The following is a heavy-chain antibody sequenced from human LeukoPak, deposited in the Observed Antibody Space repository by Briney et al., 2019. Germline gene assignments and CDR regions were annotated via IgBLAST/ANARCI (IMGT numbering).Heavy chain of an antibody. V-gene: IGHV4-59*01. D-gene: IGHD6-13*01. CDR2: IYYSGST. J-gene: IGHJ4*02. CDR3: ASGSAVAAAGAY. Sequence: PSETLSLTCTVSGGSISSYYWSWIRQPPGEGLEWIGYIYYSGSTNYNPSLKSRVTISVDTSKNQFSLKLTSVTAADTAVYYCASGSAVAAAGAYWGQGTLVTVSS. CDR1: GGSISSYY.